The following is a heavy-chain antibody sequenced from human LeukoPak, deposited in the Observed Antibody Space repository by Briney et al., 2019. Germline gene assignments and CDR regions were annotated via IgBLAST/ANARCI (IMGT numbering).Heavy chain of an antibody. CDR3: ARDINSVAFDM. V-gene: IGHV3-21*01. CDR1: AFTFSSHT. D-gene: IGHD1-1*01. Sequence: PGGSLRLSCAGSAFTFSSHTINWVRQAPGGGLVWVSCIGFSTTYIHYADSVKGRFTVTRDNAKGSVSLQMNSLRAEDTAVYYCARDINSVAFDMWGQGTVVTVSS. J-gene: IGHJ3*02. CDR2: IGFSTTYI.